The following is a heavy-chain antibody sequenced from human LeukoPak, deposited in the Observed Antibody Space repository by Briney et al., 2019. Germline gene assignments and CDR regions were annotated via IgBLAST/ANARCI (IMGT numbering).Heavy chain of an antibody. D-gene: IGHD1-26*01. J-gene: IGHJ5*02. CDR1: GFIFSSYG. CDR2: IGGSGGST. V-gene: IGHV3-23*01. Sequence: GGSLRLSCAASGFIFSSYGMHWVRQAPGKGLEWVSAIGGSGGSTYYADSVKGRFTISRDNSKNTLYLRMNSLRAEDTAVYYCAKGVGATWRGNWFDPWGQGTLVTVSS. CDR3: AKGVGATWRGNWFDP.